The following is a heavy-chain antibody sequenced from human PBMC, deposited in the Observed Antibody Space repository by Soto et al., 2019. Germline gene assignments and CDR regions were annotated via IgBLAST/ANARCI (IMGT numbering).Heavy chain of an antibody. CDR2: IFYIGST. V-gene: IGHV4-61*08. D-gene: IGHD3-22*01. Sequence: QVQLQESGPGLVKPSETLSLTCTVSCGSVRSDDYYWSWIRQSPGKGLEWIGSIFYIGSTSYNPYLKSRITISADTTNSQYARRRSSVTAADPAVYYCARDRHCNDSGGYYYHLETWGQGTLVTVSS. J-gene: IGHJ5*02. CDR1: CGSVRSDDYY. CDR3: ARDRHCNDSGGYYYHLET.